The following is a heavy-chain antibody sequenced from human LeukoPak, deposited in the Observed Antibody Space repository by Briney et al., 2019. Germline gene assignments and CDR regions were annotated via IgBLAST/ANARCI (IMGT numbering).Heavy chain of an antibody. CDR1: GFTFSSHG. V-gene: IGHV3-23*01. Sequence: PGGSLRLSCAASGFTFSSHGMNWVRQAPGKGLEWVSGISPSGGITYYTDSVKGRFTISRDNSKNTQSLQMNSLRAEDTAVYYCAKDKTRSGRSFFDYWGQGTLVTVSS. CDR2: ISPSGGIT. J-gene: IGHJ4*02. CDR3: AKDKTRSGRSFFDY. D-gene: IGHD2-15*01.